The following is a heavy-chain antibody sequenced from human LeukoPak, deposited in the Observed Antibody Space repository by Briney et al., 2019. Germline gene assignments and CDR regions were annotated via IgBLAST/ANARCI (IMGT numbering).Heavy chain of an antibody. CDR1: GYTFTGYY. V-gene: IGHV1-2*02. D-gene: IGHD3-10*01. CDR2: INPNSGGT. Sequence: ASVKVSCKASGYTFTGYYMHWVRQAPGQGLEWMGWINPNSGGTKYAQKFQGRVTMTRDTSISTAYMELSGLTSDDTAVYYCVLVDYSSSGIDPWGQGTLVTVSS. CDR3: VLVDYSSSGIDP. J-gene: IGHJ5*02.